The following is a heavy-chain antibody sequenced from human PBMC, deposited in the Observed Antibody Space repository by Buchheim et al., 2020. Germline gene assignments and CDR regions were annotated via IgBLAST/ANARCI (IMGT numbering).Heavy chain of an antibody. CDR2: INHSGST. J-gene: IGHJ5*02. V-gene: IGHV4-34*01. Sequence: QVQLQQWGAGLLKPSETLSLTCAVYGGSFSGYYWSWIRQPPGKGLEWIGEINHSGSTNYNPSLKSRVTISVDTSKNQFSLKLSSVTAADTAVYYCAREKGDDYVWGSYRGNWFDPWGQGTL. CDR3: AREKGDDYVWGSYRGNWFDP. CDR1: GGSFSGYY. D-gene: IGHD3-16*02.